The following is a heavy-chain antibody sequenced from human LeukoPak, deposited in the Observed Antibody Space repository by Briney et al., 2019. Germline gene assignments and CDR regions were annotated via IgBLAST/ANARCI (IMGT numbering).Heavy chain of an antibody. CDR1: GYTFTSYD. J-gene: IGHJ6*03. Sequence: ASVKVSCKASGYTFTSYDINWVRQATGQGLEWMGWMNPNSGNTGYAQKFQGRVTMTRNTSISTAYMELSSLRSEDTAVYYCARGLGVRGVIITYYYYYMDVWGKGTTVTVSS. CDR2: MNPNSGNT. D-gene: IGHD3-10*01. V-gene: IGHV1-8*01. CDR3: ARGLGVRGVIITYYYYYMDV.